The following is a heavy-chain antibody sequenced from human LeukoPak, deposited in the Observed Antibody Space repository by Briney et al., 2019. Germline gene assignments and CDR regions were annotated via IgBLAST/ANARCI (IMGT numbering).Heavy chain of an antibody. CDR1: GGSISSGGYS. CDR3: ATGRYYYGSEY. V-gene: IGHV4-30-2*01. D-gene: IGHD3-10*01. CDR2: IYHSGST. J-gene: IGHJ4*02. Sequence: PSQTLSLTCAVSGGSISSGGYSWSWIRQPPGKGLEWIGYIYHSGSTYYNPSLKSRVTISLDTSKNQFSLKLGSVTAADTAVYYCATGRYYYGSEYWGQGTLVTVSS.